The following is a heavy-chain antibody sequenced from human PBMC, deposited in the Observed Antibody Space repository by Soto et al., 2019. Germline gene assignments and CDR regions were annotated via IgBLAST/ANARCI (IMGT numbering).Heavy chain of an antibody. J-gene: IGHJ6*02. Sequence: SLKVSCKASGGTFSSYAISWVRQAPGQGLEWMGGIIPIFGTANYAQKFQGRVTITADESTRTAYMELSSLRSEDTAVYYCARDNNGSGSYYNTNRPDYYYYGMDVWGQGTTVPVSS. CDR2: IIPIFGTA. CDR1: GGTFSSYA. D-gene: IGHD3-10*01. CDR3: ARDNNGSGSYYNTNRPDYYYYGMDV. V-gene: IGHV1-69*13.